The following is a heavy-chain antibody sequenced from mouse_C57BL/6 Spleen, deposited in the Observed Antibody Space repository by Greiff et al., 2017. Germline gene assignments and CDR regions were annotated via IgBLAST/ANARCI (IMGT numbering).Heavy chain of an antibody. CDR2: IHPGNSDT. J-gene: IGHJ3*01. Sequence: VQLQQSGTVLARPGASVKMSCKTSGYTFTSYWMHWVKQRPGQGLEWIGAIHPGNSDTSYNQKFKGKSKLTAVTSASTAYMELSSLTNEDSAVYYCTAYYGGAVFAYWGQGTLVTVSA. CDR3: TAYYGGAVFAY. CDR1: GYTFTSYW. D-gene: IGHD1-1*02. V-gene: IGHV1-5*01.